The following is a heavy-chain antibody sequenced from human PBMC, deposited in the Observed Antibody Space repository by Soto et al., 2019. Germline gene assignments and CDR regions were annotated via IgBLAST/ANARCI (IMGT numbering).Heavy chain of an antibody. V-gene: IGHV4-30-2*01. CDR2: MFVGGLT. CDR3: ARARRGFDP. CDR1: GDSISSGGYS. J-gene: IGHJ5*02. Sequence: QVQLQASGSGLVRPSETLSLTCAVSGDSISSGGYSWNWIRQVPGQGLEWLGHMFVGGLTFYNPSLKSRVSMSMDKSQNHFSLTLTSVTAADTAMYFCARARRGFDPWGQGTLVVVSS. D-gene: IGHD3-10*01.